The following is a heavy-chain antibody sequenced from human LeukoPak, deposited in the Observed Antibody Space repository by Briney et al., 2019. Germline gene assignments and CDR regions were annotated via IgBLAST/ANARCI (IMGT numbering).Heavy chain of an antibody. D-gene: IGHD2-15*01. CDR1: GFTFSSYS. CDR3: ARDRYDGGYYYYMDV. Sequence: GGSLRLSCAASGFTFSSYSMTWVRQAPGKGLEWVSYISSSSSTIYYADSVKGRFTISRDNAKNSLYLQMNSLRAEDTAVYYCARDRYDGGYYYYMDVWGKGTTVTVSS. V-gene: IGHV3-48*04. J-gene: IGHJ6*03. CDR2: ISSSSSTI.